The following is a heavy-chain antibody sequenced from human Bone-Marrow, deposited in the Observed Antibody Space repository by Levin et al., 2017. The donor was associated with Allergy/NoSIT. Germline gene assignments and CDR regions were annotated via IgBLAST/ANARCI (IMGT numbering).Heavy chain of an antibody. CDR3: ARRAYSSGWSY. CDR1: GYSFTSYW. D-gene: IGHD6-19*01. CDR2: IYPGDSET. Sequence: GESLKISCKASGYSFTSYWIGWVRQMPGKGLEWMGIIYPGDSETKYSPSFQGQVTISADTSINTAYLQWSSLKASDTAIYYCARRAYSSGWSYWGQGTLVTVAS. V-gene: IGHV5-51*01. J-gene: IGHJ4*02.